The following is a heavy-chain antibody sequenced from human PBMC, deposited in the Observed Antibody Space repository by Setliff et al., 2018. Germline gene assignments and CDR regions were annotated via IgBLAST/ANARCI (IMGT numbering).Heavy chain of an antibody. CDR1: GYTFTSHY. V-gene: IGHV1-46*01. CDR2: INPSSGRT. CDR3: ARDVFPYHYEGAFDI. J-gene: IGHJ3*02. D-gene: IGHD3-22*01. Sequence: ASVKVSCKASGYTFTSHYMHWVRQAPGLGLEWIGTINPSSGRTSYAQKFQGRVTMTRDTSTSTVYMDMSSPRSEDTAVYYCARDVFPYHYEGAFDIWVQGTMVTVSS.